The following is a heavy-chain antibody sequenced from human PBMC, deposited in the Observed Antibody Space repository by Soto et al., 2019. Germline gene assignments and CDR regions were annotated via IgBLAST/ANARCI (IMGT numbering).Heavy chain of an antibody. CDR2: ISGSGGST. J-gene: IGHJ6*02. Sequence: GGSLRLSCAASGFTFSSYAMSWVRQAPGKGLEWVSAISGSGGSTYYADSVKGRFTISRDNSKNTLYLQMNSLRAEDTAVYYCAKDRREGIVATIRKGQDYYYHGMDVWGQGTTVTVSS. V-gene: IGHV3-23*01. CDR3: AKDRREGIVATIRKGQDYYYHGMDV. D-gene: IGHD5-12*01. CDR1: GFTFSSYA.